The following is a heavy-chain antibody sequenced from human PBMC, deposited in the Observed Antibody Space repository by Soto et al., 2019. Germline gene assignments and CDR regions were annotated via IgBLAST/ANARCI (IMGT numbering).Heavy chain of an antibody. Sequence: QVQLVQSGAEVKKPGASVKVSCKASGYTFTSYAMHWVRQAPGQRLEWMGWINAGNGNTKYSQKFQGRVTITRDTSASTAYMELSSLRSEDTAVYYCARYCSGGSCRPTSPGAFDIWGQGTMVTVSS. J-gene: IGHJ3*02. D-gene: IGHD2-15*01. CDR3: ARYCSGGSCRPTSPGAFDI. CDR1: GYTFTSYA. CDR2: INAGNGNT. V-gene: IGHV1-3*01.